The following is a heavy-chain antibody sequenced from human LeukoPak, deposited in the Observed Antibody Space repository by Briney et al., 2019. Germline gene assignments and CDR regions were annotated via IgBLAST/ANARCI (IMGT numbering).Heavy chain of an antibody. V-gene: IGHV4-4*09. CDR3: ARHDIAAAGTGIRSYYYYGMDV. CDR1: GGSISGYY. J-gene: IGHJ6*02. D-gene: IGHD6-13*01. Sequence: SETLSLTCTVSGGSISGYYWSWIRQLPGQGLEWIAYIHSNGYTNYNPSLKSRVTISVDTSKSQFSLKLSSVTAADTAVYYCARHDIAAAGTGIRSYYYYGMDVWGQGTTVTVSS. CDR2: IHSNGYT.